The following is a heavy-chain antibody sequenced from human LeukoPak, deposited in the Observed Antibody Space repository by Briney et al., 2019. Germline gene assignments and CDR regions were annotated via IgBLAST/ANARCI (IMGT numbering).Heavy chain of an antibody. Sequence: GGSLRLSCAASGFTFSSYGMHWVRQAPGKGLEWVAFIRYDGSNKYYADSVKGRFTISRDNSKNTLYLQMNSLRAEDTAVYYCAKGGVVTRPSSYYYYMDVWGKGTTVTISS. J-gene: IGHJ6*03. CDR3: AKGGVVTRPSSYYYYMDV. CDR2: IRYDGSNK. V-gene: IGHV3-30*02. D-gene: IGHD5-12*01. CDR1: GFTFSSYG.